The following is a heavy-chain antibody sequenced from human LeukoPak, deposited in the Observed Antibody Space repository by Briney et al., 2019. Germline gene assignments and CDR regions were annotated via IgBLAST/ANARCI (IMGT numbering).Heavy chain of an antibody. CDR3: AGDGTGVLPGDAFDI. J-gene: IGHJ3*02. Sequence: GGSLRLSCAASGFNFSTHSMNWVRQAPGKGPEWVSYISYTGNDIYYGESVKGRFTISRDNAKNSLYLQMHALRAEDTAVYYCAGDGTGVLPGDAFDIWSQGTMVTVSS. V-gene: IGHV3-21*05. CDR1: GFNFSTHS. CDR2: ISYTGNDI. D-gene: IGHD1-1*01.